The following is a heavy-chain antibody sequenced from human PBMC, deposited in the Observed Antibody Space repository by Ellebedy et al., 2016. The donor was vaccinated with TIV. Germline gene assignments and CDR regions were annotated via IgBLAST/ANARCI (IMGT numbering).Heavy chain of an antibody. V-gene: IGHV3-30*04. D-gene: IGHD6-19*01. CDR1: GFTFSVYD. CDR2: LSNNGQYT. J-gene: IGHJ4*02. Sequence: GESLKISCSASGFTFSVYDLHWVRQAPGKGLEWVAVLSNNGQYTHYADFAKGRFTVSRDNSWNMVYLQMNGLRPDDTAVYYCPYSSGWYKFDEWGRGTLVTVSP. CDR3: PYSSGWYKFDE.